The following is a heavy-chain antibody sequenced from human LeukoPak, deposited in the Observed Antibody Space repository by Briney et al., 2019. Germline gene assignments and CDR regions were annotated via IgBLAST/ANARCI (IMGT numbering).Heavy chain of an antibody. Sequence: GGSLRLSCAASGFTFSTFAMIWVRQPPGKGLEWVSSIFPSGGEIHYADSVRGRFTISRDNSKSTLSLQMNSLRAEDTAIYYCAKGRWFGDGLQGWFDPWGQGTLVTVSS. CDR1: GFTFSTFA. V-gene: IGHV3-23*01. CDR3: AKGRWFGDGLQGWFDP. CDR2: IFPSGGEI. J-gene: IGHJ5*02. D-gene: IGHD3-10*01.